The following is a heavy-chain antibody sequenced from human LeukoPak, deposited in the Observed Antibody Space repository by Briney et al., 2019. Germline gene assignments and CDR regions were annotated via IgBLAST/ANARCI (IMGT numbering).Heavy chain of an antibody. Sequence: SETLSLTCTVSGGSVSSGSYYWSWIRQPPGKGLEWIGYIYYSGSTNYNPSLKSRVTISIDTSKIQFSLKLTSVTAADTAVYYCAREHYTSGWYIRDWGQGTLATVSS. V-gene: IGHV4-61*01. CDR1: GGSVSSGSYY. CDR3: AREHYTSGWYIRD. CDR2: IYYSGST. J-gene: IGHJ4*02. D-gene: IGHD6-19*01.